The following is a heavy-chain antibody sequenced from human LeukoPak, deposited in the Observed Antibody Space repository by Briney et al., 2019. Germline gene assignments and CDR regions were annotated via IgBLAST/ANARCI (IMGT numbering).Heavy chain of an antibody. CDR1: GGSISSGDYY. D-gene: IGHD3-3*01. J-gene: IGHJ3*02. CDR2: IYYSGST. CDR3: ARVVISEWLVDPNDAFDI. V-gene: IGHV4-30-4*08. Sequence: SETLSLTCTVSGGSISSGDYYWSWIRQPPGKGLEWIGYIYYSGSTYYNPSLKSRVTISVDTSKNQFSLKLSSVTAADTAVYYCARVVISEWLVDPNDAFDIWGQGTMVTDSS.